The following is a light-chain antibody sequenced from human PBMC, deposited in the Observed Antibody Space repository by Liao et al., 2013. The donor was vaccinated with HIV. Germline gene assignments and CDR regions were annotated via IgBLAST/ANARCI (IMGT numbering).Light chain of an antibody. CDR2: HGI. V-gene: IGLV3-21*01. CDR1: NIGSES. CDR3: QAWDSSTAV. Sequence: SYELTQPPSVSVAPGNTARITCGGDNIGSESVHWYQQKSGQAPVLVMFHGIDRPSGISKRFSGSYTDNTATLTISRAEAGDEADYYCQAWDSSTAVFGGGTKLTVL. J-gene: IGLJ2*01.